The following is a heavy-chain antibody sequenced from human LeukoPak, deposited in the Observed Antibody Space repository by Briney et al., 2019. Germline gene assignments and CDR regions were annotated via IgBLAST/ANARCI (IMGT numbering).Heavy chain of an antibody. J-gene: IGHJ4*02. CDR3: AKDTYDSSGYYFSQSAEFDY. V-gene: IGHV3-23*01. Sequence: GGSLRLSCAASGFTFSSYAMSWVRQAPGKGLEWVSAISGSGGSTYYADSVKGRFTISRDNSKNTLYLQMNSLRAEDTAVYYCAKDTYDSSGYYFSQSAEFDYWGQGTLVTVSS. CDR1: GFTFSSYA. D-gene: IGHD3-22*01. CDR2: ISGSGGST.